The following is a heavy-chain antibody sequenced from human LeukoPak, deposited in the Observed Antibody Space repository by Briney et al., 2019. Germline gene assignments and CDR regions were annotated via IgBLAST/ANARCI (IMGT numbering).Heavy chain of an antibody. CDR3: ARGPSEDV. D-gene: IGHD6-19*01. V-gene: IGHV3-74*01. CDR1: GFTFGSFW. CDR2: INSDGSAI. J-gene: IGHJ6*04. Sequence: GGSLRLSCAASGFTFGSFWMHWVRQAPGKGLIWVSGINSDGSAIGYAESVKGRFTISRDSAKNTLYLQMNSLRAEDTAVYYCARGPSEDVWGKGTTVTVSS.